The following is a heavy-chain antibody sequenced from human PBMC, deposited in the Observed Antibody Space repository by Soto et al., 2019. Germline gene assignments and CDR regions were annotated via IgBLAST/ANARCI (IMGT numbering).Heavy chain of an antibody. J-gene: IGHJ4*02. CDR2: ISSSSSYI. CDR3: ARVETYGDPFDY. Sequence: EVQLVESGGGLVKPGGSLRLSCAASGFTFSSYSMNWVRQAPGKGLEWVSSISSSSSYIYYADSVKGRFTISRDNAKNALYLQMNSLRAEDTAVYYCARVETYGDPFDYWGQGTLVTVSS. CDR1: GFTFSSYS. D-gene: IGHD4-17*01. V-gene: IGHV3-21*01.